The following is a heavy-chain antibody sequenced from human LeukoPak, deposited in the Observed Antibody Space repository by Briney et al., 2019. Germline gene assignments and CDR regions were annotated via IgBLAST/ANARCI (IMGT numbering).Heavy chain of an antibody. CDR2: ISGSGGST. V-gene: IGHV3-23*01. Sequence: PGGSLRLSCAASGFTFSDYYMSWIRQAPGKGLDWVSAISGSGGSTYYADSVKGRFTISRDNSKNTLYLQMIGLRAEDTAIYYCVRDGDAYDFDHWGQGILVTVP. D-gene: IGHD5-12*01. J-gene: IGHJ4*02. CDR1: GFTFSDYY. CDR3: VRDGDAYDFDH.